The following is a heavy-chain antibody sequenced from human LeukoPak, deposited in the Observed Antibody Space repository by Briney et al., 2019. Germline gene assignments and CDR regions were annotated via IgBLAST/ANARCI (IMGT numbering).Heavy chain of an antibody. V-gene: IGHV4-61*01. CDR3: ARGDAYESSYQWASFEI. J-gene: IGHJ3*02. CDR1: GGSISSGNYY. CDR2: IYFSGSTKST. D-gene: IGHD3-22*01. Sequence: SETLSLTCTVSGGSISSGNYYWSWIRQPPGKGLEWFGYIYFSGSTKSTNYNPSLKSRVTISVDTSKNQFSLKLSSVTAADTAVYYCARGDAYESSYQWASFEIWGQGTMVTVSS.